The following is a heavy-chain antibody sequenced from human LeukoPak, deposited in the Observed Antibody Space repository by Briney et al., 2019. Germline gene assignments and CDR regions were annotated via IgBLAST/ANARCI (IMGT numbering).Heavy chain of an antibody. CDR1: GGSFSGYY. Sequence: SETLSLTCAVYGGSFSGYYWSWIRQPPGKGLEWIGEINHSGSTNYNPSLKSRVTISVDTSKNQFSLKLSSVTAADTAVYYCARGSGSFYYYYYMDVWGKGTTVTISS. V-gene: IGHV4-34*01. J-gene: IGHJ6*03. CDR3: ARGSGSFYYYYYMDV. CDR2: INHSGST. D-gene: IGHD3-10*01.